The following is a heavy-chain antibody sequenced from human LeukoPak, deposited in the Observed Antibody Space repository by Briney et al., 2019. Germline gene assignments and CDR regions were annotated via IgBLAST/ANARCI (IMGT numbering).Heavy chain of an antibody. CDR3: AGIGGITMVRGVPGYYFDY. CDR1: GGSISSGDYY. V-gene: IGHV4-30-4*01. Sequence: SETLSLTCTVSGGSISSGDYYWSWIRQPPGKGLEWIGYIYYSGSTYYNPSLKSRVTISVDTSKNQFSLKLSSVTAADTAVYYCAGIGGITMVRGVPGYYFDYWGQGTLVTVSS. CDR2: IYYSGST. D-gene: IGHD3-10*01. J-gene: IGHJ4*02.